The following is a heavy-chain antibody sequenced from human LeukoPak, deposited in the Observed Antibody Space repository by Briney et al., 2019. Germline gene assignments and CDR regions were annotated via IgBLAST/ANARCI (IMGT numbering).Heavy chain of an antibody. CDR3: ASAYYYDSSGSFDY. D-gene: IGHD3-22*01. CDR2: IIPILGIA. Sequence: SVKVSCKASGGTFSSYAISWVRQAPGQGLEWMGRIIPILGIANYAQKFQGRVTITADESTSTAYMELSSLRSEGTAVYYCASAYYYDSSGSFDYWGQGTLVTVSS. V-gene: IGHV1-69*04. CDR1: GGTFSSYA. J-gene: IGHJ4*02.